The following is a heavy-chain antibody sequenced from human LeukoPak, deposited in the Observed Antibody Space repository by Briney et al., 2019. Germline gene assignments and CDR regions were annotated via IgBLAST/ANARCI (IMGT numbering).Heavy chain of an antibody. J-gene: IGHJ4*02. CDR2: INSDGSST. CDR1: GFTFSIYW. Sequence: GGSLRLFCVSSGFTFSIYWMHWVRQAPGKGLVWVSRINSDGSSTSYADSVKGRYTISRDHAKHTLYLQMKSLRAEDTAVYYCARVSTTRIDYWAQGTLVTVSS. D-gene: IGHD1-26*01. V-gene: IGHV3-74*01. CDR3: ARVSTTRIDY.